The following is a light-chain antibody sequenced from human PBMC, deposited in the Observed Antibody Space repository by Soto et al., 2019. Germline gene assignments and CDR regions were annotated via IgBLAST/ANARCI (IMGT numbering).Light chain of an antibody. J-gene: IGLJ3*02. Sequence: QSALTQPASVSGSPGQSISISCSGSSSDVGAYNYVSWYQQVPGKAPKLMISEVSNRPSGVSNRFSGSKSGNTASLTISGLQAEDEADYYCSSHTTSSTLVFGGGTKVTVL. V-gene: IGLV2-14*01. CDR1: SSDVGAYNY. CDR2: EVS. CDR3: SSHTTSSTLV.